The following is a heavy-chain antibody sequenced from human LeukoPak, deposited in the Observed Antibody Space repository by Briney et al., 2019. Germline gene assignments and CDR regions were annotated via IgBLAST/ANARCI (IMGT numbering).Heavy chain of an antibody. CDR1: GGSINSGTFY. V-gene: IGHV4-39*01. D-gene: IGHD1-26*01. CDR2: MYYDGSS. Sequence: SETLSLTCTVSGGSINSGTFYWGWVRQPPGKWLEWLGSMYYDGSSYYNPSLKSRVTTSVDTSKNQFSLKLTSVTAADTAVYFCARRSDSGSDDGEDYFDYWGQGTLVTVSS. J-gene: IGHJ4*02. CDR3: ARRSDSGSDDGEDYFDY.